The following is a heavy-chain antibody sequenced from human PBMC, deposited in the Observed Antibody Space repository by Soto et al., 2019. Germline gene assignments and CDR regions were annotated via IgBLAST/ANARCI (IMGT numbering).Heavy chain of an antibody. V-gene: IGHV5-51*01. J-gene: IGHJ4*02. D-gene: IGHD3-16*01. CDR1: GYSFTSYW. CDR2: IYPGDSDT. Sequence: VVSLKISCNGAGYSFTSYWIGWVRQMPGKGLEWMGIIYPGDSDTRYSPSFQGQVTISADKSISTAYLQWSSLKASDTAMYYCARLPGYDFDYWGQGTLVTVSS. CDR3: ARLPGYDFDY.